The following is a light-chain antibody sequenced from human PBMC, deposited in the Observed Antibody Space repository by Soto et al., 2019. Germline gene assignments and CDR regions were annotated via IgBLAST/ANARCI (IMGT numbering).Light chain of an antibody. CDR2: EVS. V-gene: IGLV2-14*01. CDR1: SSDVGGYNY. J-gene: IGLJ2*01. CDR3: SSYTSSTTLV. Sequence: QPASVSGSPGQSITISCTGTSSDVGGYNYVSWYQHHPGKAPKLMISEVSNRPSGVSNRFSGSKSGNTASLTISGLQAEDEADYYCSSYTSSTTLVFGGGTKLTVL.